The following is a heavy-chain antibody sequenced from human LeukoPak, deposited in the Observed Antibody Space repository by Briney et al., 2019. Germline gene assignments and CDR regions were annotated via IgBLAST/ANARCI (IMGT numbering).Heavy chain of an antibody. CDR3: ARDLGGYNFDY. J-gene: IGHJ4*02. V-gene: IGHV3-48*04. Sequence: GGSLRLSCAASGFTFPKYSMNWVRQAPGKGLEWVSYINSGSYSIYYADSVKGRFTISRDNAKDSVYLQMNSLRAEDTAVYYCARDLGGYNFDYWGQGTLVTVSS. CDR1: GFTFPKYS. CDR2: INSGSYSI. D-gene: IGHD5-24*01.